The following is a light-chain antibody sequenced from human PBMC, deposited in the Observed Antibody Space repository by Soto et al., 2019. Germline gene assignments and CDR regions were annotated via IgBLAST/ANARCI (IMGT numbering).Light chain of an antibody. J-gene: IGKJ3*01. CDR2: GTS. Sequence: IVMTQSPVTLSVSPGERATLSCRASQGVGTDLAWYQQKPGQAPRLLIYGTSFRATGVPARFSGSGSGRDFTLTISSLQAEDFAVYYCQQYNKWPPISFGTGTKVDMK. CDR1: QGVGTD. V-gene: IGKV3-15*01. CDR3: QQYNKWPPIS.